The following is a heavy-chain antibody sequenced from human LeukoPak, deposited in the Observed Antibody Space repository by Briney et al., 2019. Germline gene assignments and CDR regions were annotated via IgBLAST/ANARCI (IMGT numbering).Heavy chain of an antibody. CDR3: ARLPSSSWLNWFDP. V-gene: IGHV4-39*01. CDR1: GGSISSSSYY. Sequence: KPSETLSLTCTVSGGSISSSSYYWGWIRQPPGKWLEWIGSIYYSANTYYNPSLKSRFPVSVDTHKNQFSLKLNSVTAADTAVYYCARLPSSSWLNWFDPWGQGTLVTVSS. D-gene: IGHD6-13*01. CDR2: IYYSANT. J-gene: IGHJ5*02.